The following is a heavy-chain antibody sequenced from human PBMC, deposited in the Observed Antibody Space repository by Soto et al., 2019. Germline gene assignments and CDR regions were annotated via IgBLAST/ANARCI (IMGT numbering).Heavy chain of an antibody. J-gene: IGHJ6*02. V-gene: IGHV5-51*01. Sequence: PGESLKISCKGSGYSFTRYWICWVRQMPGKGLEWMGIIYPGDSDTRYSPSFQGQVTISADKSISTAYLQWSSLKASDTAMYYCARHSPTGLAVARHGMGVCRQLPTVTACS. D-gene: IGHD6-19*01. CDR3: ARHSPTGLAVARHGMGV. CDR2: IYPGDSDT. CDR1: GYSFTRYW.